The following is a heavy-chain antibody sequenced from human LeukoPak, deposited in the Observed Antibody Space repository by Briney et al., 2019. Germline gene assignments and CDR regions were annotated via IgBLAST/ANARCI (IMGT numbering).Heavy chain of an antibody. CDR1: GLTVSSNY. J-gene: IGHJ4*02. V-gene: IGHV3-66*01. CDR2: IYSGGTT. D-gene: IGHD6-6*01. CDR3: AREGSSSMKY. Sequence: PGGSLRLSCAASGLTVSSNYMSWVRQAPGKGLEWVSVIYSGGTTYYADSVKGRFIISRDNSKNTLYLQMSSLRAEDTAVYYCAREGSSSMKYWGQGTLVTVSS.